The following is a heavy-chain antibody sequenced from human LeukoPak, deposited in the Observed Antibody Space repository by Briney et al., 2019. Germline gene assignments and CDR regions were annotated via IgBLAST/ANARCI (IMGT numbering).Heavy chain of an antibody. Sequence: AGGSLRLSCAASGFTFSSYTMNWVRQAPGKGLEWVSSITSSSDYIYYVDSVKGRFTISRDNAKNTLYLQMNSLRAEDTAVYYCARAAYGSGSSEFDYWGQGTLVTVSS. CDR3: ARAAYGSGSSEFDY. D-gene: IGHD3-10*01. CDR1: GFTFSSYT. J-gene: IGHJ4*02. CDR2: ITSSSDYI. V-gene: IGHV3-21*01.